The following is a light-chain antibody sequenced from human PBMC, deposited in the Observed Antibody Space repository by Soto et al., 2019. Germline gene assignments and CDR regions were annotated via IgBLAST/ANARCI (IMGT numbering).Light chain of an antibody. CDR2: DAS. CDR3: QQRSNPTWT. J-gene: IGKJ1*01. Sequence: IVLTQSPATLSLSPWERATLSCRASQSVSSYLAWYQQKPGQAPRLLIYDASNRATGIPARFSGSGSGTDFTLTISSLEPEDFAVYYCQQRSNPTWTFGQGTKVDIK. V-gene: IGKV3-11*01. CDR1: QSVSSY.